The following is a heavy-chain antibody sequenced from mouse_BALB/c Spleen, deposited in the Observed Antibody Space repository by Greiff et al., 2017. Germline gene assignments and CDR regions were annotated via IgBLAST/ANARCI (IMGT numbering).Heavy chain of an antibody. D-gene: IGHD2-1*01. V-gene: IGHV5-17*02. CDR1: GFTFSSFG. Sequence: EVHLVESGGGLVQPGGSRKLSCAASGFTFSSFGMHWVRQAPEKGLEWVAYISSGSSTIYYADTVKGRFTISRDNPKNTLFLQMTSLRSEDTAMYYCARDGNLVYWGQGTTLTVSS. CDR2: ISSGSSTI. CDR3: ARDGNLVY. J-gene: IGHJ2*01.